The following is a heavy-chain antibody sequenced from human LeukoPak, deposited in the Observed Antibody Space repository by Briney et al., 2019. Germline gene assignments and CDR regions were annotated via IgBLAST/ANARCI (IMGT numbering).Heavy chain of an antibody. Sequence: PSETLSLTCTVSGGYISSDEHNWGWIRQPPGKGLEWLGKINYRGNTHHNPSLKSRVTISVDTSKNQFSLKLNSVTAADTAVYYCAKDTFLAYWGQGTLVTVSS. CDR3: AKDTFLAY. J-gene: IGHJ4*02. CDR1: GGYISSDEHN. CDR2: INYRGNT. D-gene: IGHD3-3*01. V-gene: IGHV4-39*02.